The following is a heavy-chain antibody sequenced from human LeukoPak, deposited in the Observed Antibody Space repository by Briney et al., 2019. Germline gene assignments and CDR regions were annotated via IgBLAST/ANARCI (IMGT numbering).Heavy chain of an antibody. J-gene: IGHJ6*02. V-gene: IGHV3-48*03. CDR3: ARDLSSSWGGFYYYYYGMDV. D-gene: IGHD6-13*01. CDR2: ISSSGSTI. Sequence: GGSLRLSCAASGSTLSSYEMIWVGQAPGKGLQWVSYISSSGSTIYYADSVKGRFTISRDNAKNSLYLQMNSLRAEDTAVYYCARDLSSSWGGFYYYYYGMDVWGQGTTVTVSS. CDR1: GSTLSSYE.